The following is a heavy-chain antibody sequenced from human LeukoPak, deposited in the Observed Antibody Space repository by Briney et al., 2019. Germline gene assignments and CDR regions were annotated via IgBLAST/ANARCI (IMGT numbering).Heavy chain of an antibody. CDR1: GFTVSTNC. Sequence: GGSLRLSCAASGFTVSTNCMTWVRQAPGKGLEWVSTIYSGGTTYYADSVMGRFTISRHNSRNTLYLQMNSLKAEDTAVYYCAMASKITLVRGDFDYWGQGTLVTVSS. CDR2: IYSGGTT. CDR3: AMASKITLVRGDFDY. V-gene: IGHV3-53*04. J-gene: IGHJ4*02. D-gene: IGHD3-10*01.